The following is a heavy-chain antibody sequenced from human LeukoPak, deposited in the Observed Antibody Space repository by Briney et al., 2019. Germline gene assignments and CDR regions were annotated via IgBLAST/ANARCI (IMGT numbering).Heavy chain of an antibody. V-gene: IGHV1-18*01. CDR3: ARGLGDYDYFDY. CDR1: GYTFTTYG. J-gene: IGHJ4*02. Sequence: ASVNVSCKASGYTFTTYGISWVRQAPGQGLEWMGWISAYNGVTNYAQKFQGRVTMTTDTSTSTVYMELRSLRSDDTAVYYCARGLGDYDYFDYWGQGTLVTVSS. D-gene: IGHD4-17*01. CDR2: ISAYNGVT.